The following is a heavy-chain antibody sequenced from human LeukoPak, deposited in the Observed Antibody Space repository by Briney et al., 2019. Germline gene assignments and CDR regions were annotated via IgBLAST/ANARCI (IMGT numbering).Heavy chain of an antibody. D-gene: IGHD3-16*01. CDR1: GFTVSNNY. CDR2: IYSGGDT. V-gene: IGHV3-53*01. Sequence: GGSLRLSCAASGFTVSNNYMTWVRQAPGKGLEWVSVIYSGGDTYYADSVEGRFTISRDNSKNTLFLQMDSLRADDTAVYYCATDWAYWGQGTLVTVSS. CDR3: ATDWAY. J-gene: IGHJ4*02.